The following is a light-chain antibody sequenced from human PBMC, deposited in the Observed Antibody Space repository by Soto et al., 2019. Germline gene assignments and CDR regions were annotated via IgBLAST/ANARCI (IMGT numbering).Light chain of an antibody. V-gene: IGKV3-15*01. CDR3: QQYKNWPL. CDR1: HSVNSH. J-gene: IGKJ5*01. CDR2: GAS. Sequence: EIVMTQSTATLSVSPGERVTLSCRTSHSVNSHVAWYQQKPGQAPRLLLYGASTRATGIPVRFSGSGFGTEFTLTISSLQSEDFAVYYCQQYKNWPLFGQGTRLENK.